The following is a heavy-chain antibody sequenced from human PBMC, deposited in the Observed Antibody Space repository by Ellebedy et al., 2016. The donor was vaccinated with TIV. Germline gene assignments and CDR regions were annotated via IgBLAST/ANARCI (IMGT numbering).Heavy chain of an antibody. Sequence: GESLKISXAVSGFTFSSYSMNWVRQAPGKGLEWVSYIISSSSTIYYADSVKGRFTISRDNAKNSLYLQMNSLRDEDTAVYYCARRSYYNLDYWGQGTLVTVSS. CDR1: GFTFSSYS. CDR3: ARRSYYNLDY. D-gene: IGHD3-10*01. J-gene: IGHJ4*02. V-gene: IGHV3-48*02. CDR2: IISSSSTI.